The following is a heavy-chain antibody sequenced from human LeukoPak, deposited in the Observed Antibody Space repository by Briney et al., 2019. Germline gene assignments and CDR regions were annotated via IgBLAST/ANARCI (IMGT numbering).Heavy chain of an antibody. D-gene: IGHD2/OR15-2a*01. CDR2: IYYSGST. Sequence: SETLSLTCTVSGGSISSGDYYWSWIRQPPGKGLEWLGYIYYSGSTNYNPSLKSRVTISIDTSKNQFSLKLSSVTAADTAVYYCARESLSGSYYGMDVWGQGTTVTVSS. CDR3: ARESLSGSYYGMDV. CDR1: GGSISSGDYY. J-gene: IGHJ6*02. V-gene: IGHV4-61*08.